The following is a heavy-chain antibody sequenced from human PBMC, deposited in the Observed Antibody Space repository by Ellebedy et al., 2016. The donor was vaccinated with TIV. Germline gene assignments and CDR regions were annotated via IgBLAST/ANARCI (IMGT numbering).Heavy chain of an antibody. J-gene: IGHJ4*02. Sequence: SETLSLXCTVSGGSISSDYWNWIRQPPGKGLEWIGYMHYTGSTNYNPSLKSRVTISGDTSKNQFSLELSSVTAADTAVYYCASWGDYGGNRHLDYWGQGTLLTVSS. CDR1: GGSISSDY. CDR2: MHYTGST. D-gene: IGHD4-23*01. V-gene: IGHV4-59*01. CDR3: ASWGDYGGNRHLDY.